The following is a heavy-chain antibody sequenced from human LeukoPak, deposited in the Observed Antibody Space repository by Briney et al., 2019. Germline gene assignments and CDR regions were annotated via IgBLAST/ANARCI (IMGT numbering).Heavy chain of an antibody. CDR3: ARPTAGVLDY. V-gene: IGHV4-39*01. D-gene: IGHD2-8*01. J-gene: IGHJ4*02. CDR1: GGSISSSSYY. Sequence: SSETLSLTCTVSGGSISSSSYYWGWIRQPPGKGLEWIGSIYYSGSTYYNPSLKSRVTISVDTSKNQFSLKLSSVTAADTAVYYCARPTAGVLDYWGQGTLVTVSS. CDR2: IYYSGST.